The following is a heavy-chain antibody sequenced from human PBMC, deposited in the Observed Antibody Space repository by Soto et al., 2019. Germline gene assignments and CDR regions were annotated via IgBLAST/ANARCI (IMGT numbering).Heavy chain of an antibody. Sequence: QVQLVESGGGVVQPGGSPRLSCAASGFIFTSYGMQWVRQSPGEGLEWVATTANDGSAQYYADPVKGRFTISRDNSKNTLFLQMDSLRPEDTGVYYCAKSTGGSSWYPPDHWGQGTLVTVSS. D-gene: IGHD6-13*01. CDR3: AKSTGGSSWYPPDH. CDR2: TANDGSAQ. V-gene: IGHV3-30*18. CDR1: GFIFTSYG. J-gene: IGHJ4*02.